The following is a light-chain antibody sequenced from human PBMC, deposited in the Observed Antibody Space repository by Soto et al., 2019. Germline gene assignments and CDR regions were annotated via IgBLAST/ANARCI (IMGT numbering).Light chain of an antibody. CDR1: QAVGGTY. Sequence: EIVLTQSPGTLSLSPGERASLSCRAIQAVGGTYLAWYQHKPGQAPRLLIYGASNRAAGIPDRFGGSGSGTDFTLTISRLEPEDFAVYYCQQYGSSPQITFGQGTRLEI. CDR3: QQYGSSPQIT. V-gene: IGKV3-20*01. J-gene: IGKJ5*01. CDR2: GAS.